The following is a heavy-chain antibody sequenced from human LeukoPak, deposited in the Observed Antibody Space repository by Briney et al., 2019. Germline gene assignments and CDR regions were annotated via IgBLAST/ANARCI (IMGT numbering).Heavy chain of an antibody. Sequence: PGGSLRLSCPASGFTFSSYAMRWVRQAPGKGLGWVSAVSGSGGSTYYEDSVKGRFTISRDNSKNTLYLQMNSLRAEDTAVYYCAKGYDILTGYYSLGYWGQGTLVTVSS. CDR1: GFTFSSYA. D-gene: IGHD3-9*01. CDR2: VSGSGGST. CDR3: AKGYDILTGYYSLGY. V-gene: IGHV3-23*01. J-gene: IGHJ4*02.